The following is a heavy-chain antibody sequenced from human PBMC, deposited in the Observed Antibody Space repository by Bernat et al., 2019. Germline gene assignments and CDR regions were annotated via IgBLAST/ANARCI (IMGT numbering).Heavy chain of an antibody. Sequence: QVQLVQSGAEVKKPGASVKVSCKASGYTFTSYSISWVRQAPGQGLEWMGWISAYNGNTNYAQQLQGRVTITTDTSTSTAYMELRNLRSDDTAVYYCARDSGRAYCTNGVCYGAYWGQGTLVTVSS. D-gene: IGHD2-8*01. CDR3: ARDSGRAYCTNGVCYGAY. J-gene: IGHJ4*02. CDR1: GYTFTSYS. V-gene: IGHV1-18*01. CDR2: ISAYNGNT.